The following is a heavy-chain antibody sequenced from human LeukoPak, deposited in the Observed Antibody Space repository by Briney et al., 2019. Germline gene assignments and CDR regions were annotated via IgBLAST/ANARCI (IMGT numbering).Heavy chain of an antibody. V-gene: IGHV3-9*01. Sequence: PGGSLRLSCAASGFTFDDYAMHWVRQAPGKGLEWVSGISWNSGSIGYADSVKGRFTISRDNAKNSLYLQMNSLRAEDTALYYCAKDLKQITMIVVDAFDIWGQGTMVTVSS. J-gene: IGHJ3*02. CDR2: ISWNSGSI. CDR3: AKDLKQITMIVVDAFDI. D-gene: IGHD3-22*01. CDR1: GFTFDDYA.